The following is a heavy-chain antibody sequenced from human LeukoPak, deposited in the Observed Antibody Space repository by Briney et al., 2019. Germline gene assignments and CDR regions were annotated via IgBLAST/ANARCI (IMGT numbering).Heavy chain of an antibody. J-gene: IGHJ4*02. CDR1: GFSFSDYH. V-gene: IGHV3-11*05. CDR3: ARDRCSGSNCLFYYFDL. Sequence: PGGSLRLSCAGSGFSFSDYHMTWIRQAPGKGLEWVSYMSSASSDINYGDSVKGRFTIFRDNAKNSLYLRMNSLRVEDTAVYYCARDRCSGSNCLFYYFDLWGQGTLVTVSS. CDR2: MSSASSDI. D-gene: IGHD2-15*01.